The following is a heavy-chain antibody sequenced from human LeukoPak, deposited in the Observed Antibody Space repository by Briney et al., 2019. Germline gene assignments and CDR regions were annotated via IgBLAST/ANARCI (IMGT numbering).Heavy chain of an antibody. D-gene: IGHD3-10*01. CDR2: IIPILGIA. J-gene: IGHJ4*02. Sequence: ASVTVSCKASGGTFSSYAISWVRQAPGQGLEWMGRIIPILGIANYAQKFQGRVTITADKSTSTAYMELSSLRSEDTAEYYCATSSMVRGVTACDYWGQGTLVTVSS. CDR3: ATSSMVRGVTACDY. V-gene: IGHV1-69*04. CDR1: GGTFSSYA.